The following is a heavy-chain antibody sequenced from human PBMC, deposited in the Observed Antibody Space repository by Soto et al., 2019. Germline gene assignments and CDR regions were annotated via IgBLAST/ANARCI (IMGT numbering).Heavy chain of an antibody. CDR3: ASGVGSSWYGYYFDY. CDR1: GGTFSSYA. V-gene: IGHV1-69*13. J-gene: IGHJ4*02. CDR2: IIPIFGTA. D-gene: IGHD6-13*01. Sequence: GASVKVSCKASGGTFSSYAISWVRQAPGQGLEWMGGIIPIFGTANYAQKFQGRVTITADESTSTAYMELSSLRSEDTAVYYCASGVGSSWYGYYFDYWGQGTLVTVSS.